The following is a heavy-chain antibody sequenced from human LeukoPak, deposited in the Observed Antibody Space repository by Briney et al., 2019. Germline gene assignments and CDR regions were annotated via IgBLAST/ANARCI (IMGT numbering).Heavy chain of an antibody. Sequence: PSETLSLTCAVSGDSISSSNWWNWVRQPPGKGLEWITEISHSGDANYNPSLKSRVTISVDKSKNQFSLNLRSLTAADTAVYYCARDTSSGSGNQISWYFDLWGRGTLVAVSS. J-gene: IGHJ2*01. V-gene: IGHV4-4*02. CDR3: ARDTSSGSGNQISWYFDL. CDR1: GDSISSSNW. CDR2: ISHSGDA. D-gene: IGHD3-10*01.